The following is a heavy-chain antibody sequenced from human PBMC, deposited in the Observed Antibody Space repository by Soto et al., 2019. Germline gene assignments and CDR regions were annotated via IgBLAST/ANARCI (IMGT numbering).Heavy chain of an antibody. D-gene: IGHD3-10*01. V-gene: IGHV1-18*01. CDR1: GYTFTSNG. Sequence: ASVKVSCKASGYTFTSNGISWVRQAPGQGLEWMGWINPYNGNTNYAQKLQGRVTMTTDTSTSTAYMELRSLRSEDTAVYYCARVRSITQNWFDPWGQGTLVTVSS. CDR2: INPYNGNT. J-gene: IGHJ5*02. CDR3: ARVRSITQNWFDP.